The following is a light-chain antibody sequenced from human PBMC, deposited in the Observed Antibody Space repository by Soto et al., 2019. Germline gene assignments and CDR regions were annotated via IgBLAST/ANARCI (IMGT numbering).Light chain of an antibody. CDR2: GVS. CDR1: QRVSSN. Sequence: EIVMTQSPATLSVSPGERATLSCRSSQRVSSNLAWYQQKPGQAPRLLIYGVSTRATGIPARFSGSGSGTEFTLTISSLQSEDSAVYYCQQYKKWLALTFGGGTKVDIK. CDR3: QQYKKWLALT. J-gene: IGKJ4*01. V-gene: IGKV3-15*01.